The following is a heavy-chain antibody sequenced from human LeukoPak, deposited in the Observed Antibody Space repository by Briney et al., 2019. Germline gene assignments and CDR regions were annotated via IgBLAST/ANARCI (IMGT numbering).Heavy chain of an antibody. CDR1: GGSISSGSYY. V-gene: IGHV4-61*02. CDR2: ISTTGST. CDR3: ARGGAFDI. J-gene: IGHJ3*02. Sequence: SQTLSLTCTVSGGSISSGSYYWSWIRQPAGKGLEWLGRISTTGSTNYNPSLKSRVTISVDTSKNQFSLKLSSVTAADTAVYYCARGGAFDIWGQGTMVTVSS.